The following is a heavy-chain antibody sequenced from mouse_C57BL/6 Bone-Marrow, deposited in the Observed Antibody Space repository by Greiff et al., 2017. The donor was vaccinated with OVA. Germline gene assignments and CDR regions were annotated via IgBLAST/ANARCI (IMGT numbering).Heavy chain of an antibody. Sequence: LQESGAELVRPGASVKMSCKASGYTFTSSNMHWVKQTPRQGLEWIGAIYPGNGDTSYNQKFKGKATLTVDKSSSTAYMQLSSLTSEDAAVYFCARECYAMDYWGQGTSVTVSS. CDR3: ARECYAMDY. J-gene: IGHJ4*01. CDR1: GYTFTSSN. V-gene: IGHV1-12*01. CDR2: IYPGNGDT.